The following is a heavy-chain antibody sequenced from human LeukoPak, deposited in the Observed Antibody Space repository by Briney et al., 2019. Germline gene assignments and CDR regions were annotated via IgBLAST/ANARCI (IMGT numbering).Heavy chain of an antibody. CDR1: GYSFTSYW. J-gene: IGHJ6*03. CDR3: ARLVGGATNYYYYYYMDV. Sequence: GESLKISCKGSGYSFTSYWIGWVRQMPGKGLEWMGIIYHGDSDTRYSPSFQGQVTISADKSISTAYLQWSSLKAPDTAMYYCARLVGGATNYYYYYYMDVWGKGTTVTVS. V-gene: IGHV5-51*01. D-gene: IGHD1-26*01. CDR2: IYHGDSDT.